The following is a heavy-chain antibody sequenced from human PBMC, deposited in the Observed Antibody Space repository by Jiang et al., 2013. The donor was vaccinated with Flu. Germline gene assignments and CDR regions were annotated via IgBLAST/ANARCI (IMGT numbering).Heavy chain of an antibody. Sequence: LVESGAEVKKPGESLRISCKGSGYSFTSYWISWVRQMPGKGLEWMGRIDPSDSYTNYSPSFQGHVTISADKSISTAYLQWSSLKASDTAMYYCARHDGQITFGGVTDYWGQGTLVTVSS. CDR1: GYSFTSYW. CDR2: IDPSDSYT. D-gene: IGHD3-16*01. CDR3: ARHDGQITFGGVTDY. J-gene: IGHJ4*02. V-gene: IGHV5-10-1*03.